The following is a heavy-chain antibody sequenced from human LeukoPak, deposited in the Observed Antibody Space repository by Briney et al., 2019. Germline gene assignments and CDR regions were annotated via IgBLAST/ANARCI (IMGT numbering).Heavy chain of an antibody. D-gene: IGHD2-15*01. J-gene: IGHJ3*02. V-gene: IGHV1-18*01. CDR1: GYTFTSYG. CDR3: ARDGRCSGGSCYSEAFDI. Sequence: GASVTVSCKASGYTFTSYGISWVRQAPGQGLEWMGWISAYNGNTNYAQKLQGRVTMTTDTSTSTAYMELRSLRSDDTAVYYCARDGRCSGGSCYSEAFDIWGQGTMVTVSS. CDR2: ISAYNGNT.